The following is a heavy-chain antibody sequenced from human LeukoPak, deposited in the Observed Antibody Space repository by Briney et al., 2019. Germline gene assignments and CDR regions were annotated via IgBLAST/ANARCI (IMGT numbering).Heavy chain of an antibody. CDR3: ARDGLYIAVAGTYGGNYYYYYYMDV. Sequence: EASVKVSCKASGYTFTGYYMHWVRQAPGQGLEWMGWINPNSGGTNYAQKFQGRVTMTRDTSISTAYMELSRLRSDDTAVYYCARDGLYIAVAGTYGGNYYYYYYMDVWGKGTTVTVSS. J-gene: IGHJ6*03. V-gene: IGHV1-2*02. CDR1: GYTFTGYY. D-gene: IGHD6-19*01. CDR2: INPNSGGT.